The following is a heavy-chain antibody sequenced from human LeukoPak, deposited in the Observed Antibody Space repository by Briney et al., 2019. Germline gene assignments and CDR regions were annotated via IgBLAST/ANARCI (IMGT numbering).Heavy chain of an antibody. CDR1: GFTFRNYW. CDR2: IRSKAYGGTT. Sequence: PGGSLRLSCAASGFTFRNYWMNWVRQAPGKGLQWVGFIRSKAYGGTTEYAASVKGRFTISRDDSESIAYLQMNSLKTEDTAVYYCTAKMTTVTTVDYWGQGTLVTVSS. J-gene: IGHJ4*02. V-gene: IGHV3-49*02. CDR3: TAKMTTVTTVDY. D-gene: IGHD4-17*01.